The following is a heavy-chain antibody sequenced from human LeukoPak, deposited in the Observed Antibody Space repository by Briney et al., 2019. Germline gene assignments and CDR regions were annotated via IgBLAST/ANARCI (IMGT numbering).Heavy chain of an antibody. V-gene: IGHV1-2*02. D-gene: IGHD5-18*01. CDR2: INPNSGGT. CDR1: GYTFTGYY. J-gene: IGHJ6*03. Sequence: AASVKVSCKASGYTFTGYYMHWVRQAPGQGLEWMGWINPNSGGTNYAQKFQGRVTMTRDTSISTAYMELSRLRSDDTAVYYCARDPNGIQLWFYYYYYMDVWGKGTTVTISS. CDR3: ARDPNGIQLWFYYYYYMDV.